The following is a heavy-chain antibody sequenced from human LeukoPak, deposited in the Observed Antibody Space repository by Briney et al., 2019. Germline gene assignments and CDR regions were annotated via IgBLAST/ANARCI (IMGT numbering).Heavy chain of an antibody. V-gene: IGHV4-39*07. CDR3: ARGADIVVVPAAPHDYSNYPSRGGGGKRDYYYMDV. CDR1: GGSISSSSYH. CDR2: INHSGST. J-gene: IGHJ6*03. Sequence: SETLSLTCTVSGGSISSSSYHWGWIRQPPGKGLEWIGEINHSGSTNYNPSLKRLVTISIDTSKNQFSLKLSSVTAADTAVYYCARGADIVVVPAAPHDYSNYPSRGGGGKRDYYYMDVWGKGTTVTVSS. D-gene: IGHD2-2*01.